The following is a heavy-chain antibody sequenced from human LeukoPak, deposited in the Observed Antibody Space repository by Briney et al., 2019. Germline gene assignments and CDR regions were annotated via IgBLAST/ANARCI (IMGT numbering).Heavy chain of an antibody. Sequence: ASVKVSCKASGYTFTSYDINWVRQATGQGLEWMGWMNPNSGNTGYAQKFQGRVIMTRNTSISTAYMELSSLRSEDTAVYYCARVEYYDFWSGYYTGPNYYYYYGMDVWGQGTTVTVSS. CDR2: MNPNSGNT. CDR1: GYTFTSYD. V-gene: IGHV1-8*01. J-gene: IGHJ6*02. CDR3: ARVEYYDFWSGYYTGPNYYYYYGMDV. D-gene: IGHD3-3*01.